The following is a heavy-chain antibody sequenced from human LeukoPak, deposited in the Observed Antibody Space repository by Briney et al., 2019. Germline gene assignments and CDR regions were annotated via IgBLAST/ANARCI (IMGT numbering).Heavy chain of an antibody. CDR3: AREGGGTELYYLDY. J-gene: IGHJ4*02. V-gene: IGHV4-4*02. D-gene: IGHD3-16*01. CDR2: IYHSGST. Sequence: SGTLSLTCAVSGGSISSSNWWSWVRQPPGKGLEWIGEIYHSGSTNYNPSLKSRVTISVDKSKNQFSLKLSSVTAADTAVYYCAREGGGTELYYLDYWGQGTLVTVSS. CDR1: GGSISSSNW.